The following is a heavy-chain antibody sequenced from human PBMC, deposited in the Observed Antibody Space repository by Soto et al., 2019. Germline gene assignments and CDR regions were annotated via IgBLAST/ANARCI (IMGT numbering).Heavy chain of an antibody. Sequence: ASLKVSCKASGYTFTGYYMHCVRQTPGQGLEWMRWINPNRGGTKYAQKFQGRGTMTRATSISTAYMELSRLSSDDTAVYYCASGGQPSCSSTSWYTLPLYYYGMDVWGQGTTVTVSS. CDR3: ASGGQPSCSSTSWYTLPLYYYGMDV. J-gene: IGHJ6*02. V-gene: IGHV1-2*02. D-gene: IGHD2-2*02. CDR1: GYTFTGYY. CDR2: INPNRGGT.